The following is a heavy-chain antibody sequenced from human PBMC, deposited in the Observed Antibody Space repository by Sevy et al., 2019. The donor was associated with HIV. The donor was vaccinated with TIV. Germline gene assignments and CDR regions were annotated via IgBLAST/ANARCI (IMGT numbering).Heavy chain of an antibody. D-gene: IGHD3-3*01. CDR2: ISDSGRST. CDR3: ARRPDFGVIIPTGVLDV. Sequence: GGSLRLSCAGSGFTFGTYAMTWVRQAPGKGLQWVSVISDSGRSTYYADSVQGRVPISRDNSKNTMHLHMNSLRVEDTATYYCARRPDFGVIIPTGVLDVWGQGTTVTVSS. CDR1: GFTFGTYA. J-gene: IGHJ6*02. V-gene: IGHV3-23*01.